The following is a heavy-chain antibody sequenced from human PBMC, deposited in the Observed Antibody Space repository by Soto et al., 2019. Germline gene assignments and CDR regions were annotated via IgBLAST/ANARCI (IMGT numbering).Heavy chain of an antibody. V-gene: IGHV3-23*01. Sequence: EVQLLESGGGLVQPGGSLRLSCAASGFTFSSYTMSWVRQAPGKGLEWISAVSGSGGSTYYADSVKGRFTISRDNSKDTLYLQMNNLRAEDTAVYYCADPPYYNWNDYWGQGTLVTVSS. CDR1: GFTFSSYT. CDR2: VSGSGGST. CDR3: ADPPYYNWNDY. J-gene: IGHJ4*02. D-gene: IGHD1-20*01.